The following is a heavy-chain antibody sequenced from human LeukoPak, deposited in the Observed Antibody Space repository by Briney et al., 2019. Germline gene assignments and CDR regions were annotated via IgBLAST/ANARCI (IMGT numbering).Heavy chain of an antibody. V-gene: IGHV1-18*04. Sequence: ASVKVSCKASGYTFTSYGISWVRQAPGQGLEWMGWISAYNGNTNYVQKLQGRVTMTTDTSTSTAYMELRSLRSDDTAVYYCARDNSAGGYDAPGYFDYWGQGTLVTVSS. CDR2: ISAYNGNT. D-gene: IGHD5-12*01. J-gene: IGHJ4*02. CDR1: GYTFTSYG. CDR3: ARDNSAGGYDAPGYFDY.